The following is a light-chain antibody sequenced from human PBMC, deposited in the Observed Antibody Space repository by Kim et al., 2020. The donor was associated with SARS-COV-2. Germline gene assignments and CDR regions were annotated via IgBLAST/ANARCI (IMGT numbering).Light chain of an antibody. J-gene: IGKJ2*01. V-gene: IGKV3-15*01. Sequence: CVSPGERVTLSCRASQSDSSILAWYQQRPGQATRLLIYAASTRDTGIPARFSGSGSGTAFTLTISSLQSEDFAVYYCKRHNHWPYTFGQGTKLEI. CDR1: QSDSSI. CDR2: AAS. CDR3: KRHNHWPYT.